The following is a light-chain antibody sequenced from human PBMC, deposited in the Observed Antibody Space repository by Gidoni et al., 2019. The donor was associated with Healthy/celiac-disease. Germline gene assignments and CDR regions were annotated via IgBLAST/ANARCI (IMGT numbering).Light chain of an antibody. J-gene: IGKJ4*01. Sequence: QMTQSPSSLSASVADRVTITFRASQSISSYLKWYQQKPGKAPKFLIYSAARLQSGVPSRFSGSGAGTDFTLIISSLQPEDFATYYCQQSYSTPRALTFXGXTKVEIK. CDR2: SAA. V-gene: IGKV1-39*01. CDR1: QSISSY. CDR3: QQSYSTPRALT.